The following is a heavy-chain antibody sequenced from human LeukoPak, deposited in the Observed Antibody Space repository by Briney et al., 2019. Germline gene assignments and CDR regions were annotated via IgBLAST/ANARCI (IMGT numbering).Heavy chain of an antibody. J-gene: IGHJ4*02. V-gene: IGHV3-23*01. CDR3: AKDRYCRSTNCPYDY. CDR2: ISVSDDST. Sequence: GGSLRFSCAASGFTSSDYTMNWVRQAPGKGLEWVSGISVSDDSTYYADSVKGRFTMSRDNSNNMLYLQMNSLRAEDTAVYYCAKDRYCRSTNCPYDYWGQGTLVTVSS. CDR1: GFTSSDYT. D-gene: IGHD2-2*01.